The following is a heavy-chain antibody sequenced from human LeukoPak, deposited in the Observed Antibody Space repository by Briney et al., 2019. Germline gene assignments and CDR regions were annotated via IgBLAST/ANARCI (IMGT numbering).Heavy chain of an antibody. D-gene: IGHD1-7*01. V-gene: IGHV3-48*01. Sequence: GGSLRLSCAAPGFTFSSYSMNWVRQAPGKGLEWVSYISSSSSTIYYADSVKGRFTISRDNAKNSLYLQMNSLRAEDTAVYYCARDTYNWNYGTYYYYGMDVWGQGTTVTVSS. CDR2: ISSSSSTI. J-gene: IGHJ6*02. CDR3: ARDTYNWNYGTYYYYGMDV. CDR1: GFTFSSYS.